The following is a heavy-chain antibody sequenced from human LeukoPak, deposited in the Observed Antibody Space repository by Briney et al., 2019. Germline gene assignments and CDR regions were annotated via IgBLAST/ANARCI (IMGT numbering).Heavy chain of an antibody. CDR1: GGSFSGYY. CDR2: INHIGST. CDR3: ARDQTRYCSGGSCEADAFDI. J-gene: IGHJ3*02. Sequence: SETLSLTCAVYGGSFSGYYWSWIRQPPGKGLEWIGEINHIGSTNYNPSLKSRVTISVDTSKNPFSLKLSSVTAADTAVYYCARDQTRYCSGGSCEADAFDIWGQGTMVTVSS. V-gene: IGHV4-34*01. D-gene: IGHD2-15*01.